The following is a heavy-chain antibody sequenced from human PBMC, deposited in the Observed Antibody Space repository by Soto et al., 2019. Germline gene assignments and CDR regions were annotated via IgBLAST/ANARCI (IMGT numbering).Heavy chain of an antibody. CDR3: ARIWLKVLVFNI. V-gene: IGHV4-30-2*01. CDR1: GGSISVGGYS. CDR2: IYHSGST. J-gene: IGHJ3*02. D-gene: IGHD5-12*01. Sequence: SVTLPLTCAVSGGSISVGGYSWSWIRQPPGKGLEWIGYIYHSGSTHYNPSLKSRVAISVDRSQNQCSLRLNSVTAADTAVYYCARIWLKVLVFNIWGQGTMVIVS.